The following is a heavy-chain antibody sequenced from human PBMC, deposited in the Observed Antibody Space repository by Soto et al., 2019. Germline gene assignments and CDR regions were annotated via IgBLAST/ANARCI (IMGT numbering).Heavy chain of an antibody. CDR3: ARGLSVTLFDN. V-gene: IGHV4-31*03. CDR1: GGSISTGGYY. Sequence: QVQLQESGPGLVKPSQTLSLTCTVSGGSISTGGYYWTWIRQHPGKGLEWIGYIYYSGSTYYHPSLTRRVTISVDTSNNQFSLKLISVTAADTAVDYCARGLSVTLFDNWGQGTLVTVSS. D-gene: IGHD2-21*02. CDR2: IYYSGST. J-gene: IGHJ4*02.